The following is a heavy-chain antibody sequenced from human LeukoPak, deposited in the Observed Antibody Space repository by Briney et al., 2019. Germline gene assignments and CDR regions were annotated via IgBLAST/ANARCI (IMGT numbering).Heavy chain of an antibody. D-gene: IGHD3-22*01. CDR1: GGSISGYY. CDR3: ARRLYYYDSSGHDAFDI. Sequence: KPSETLSLTCTVSGGSISGYYWNWVRQPPGKGLEWIGYVYYSGSSYNPSLKSRVTISEDTSKNQFSLKVDSVTAADTAVYYCARRLYYYDSSGHDAFDIWGQGTMVTVSS. CDR2: VYYSGS. V-gene: IGHV4-59*08. J-gene: IGHJ3*02.